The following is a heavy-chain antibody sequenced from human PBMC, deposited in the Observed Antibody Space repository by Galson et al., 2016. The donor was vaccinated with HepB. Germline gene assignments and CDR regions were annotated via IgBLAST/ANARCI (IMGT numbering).Heavy chain of an antibody. CDR2: ISGRGGST. Sequence: SLRLSCAASGFTCSTYAMSGGRQAPGEGLEWVSVISGRGGSTYYVDYVKGRFTISRDNSKNPLYLQMNSLRAEDTAIYYCAKQRGYCSGGGCYSGGGYFDYWGQGTLVTVSS. V-gene: IGHV3-23*01. J-gene: IGHJ4*02. D-gene: IGHD2-15*01. CDR3: AKQRGYCSGGGCYSGGGYFDY. CDR1: GFTCSTYA.